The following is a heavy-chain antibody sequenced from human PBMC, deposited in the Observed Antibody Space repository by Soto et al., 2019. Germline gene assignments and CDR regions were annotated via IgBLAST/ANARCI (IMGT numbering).Heavy chain of an antibody. CDR1: GFTFSSYS. Sequence: EVQLVESGGGLVKPGGSLRLSCAASGFTFSSYSMNWVRQAPGKGLEWVSSISSSSSYIYHADSVKGRFTISRDNAKNSLYLQMNSLRAEDTAVYYCARDWGSGWHYGMDVWGQGTTVTVSS. J-gene: IGHJ6*02. V-gene: IGHV3-21*01. D-gene: IGHD6-19*01. CDR2: ISSSSSYI. CDR3: ARDWGSGWHYGMDV.